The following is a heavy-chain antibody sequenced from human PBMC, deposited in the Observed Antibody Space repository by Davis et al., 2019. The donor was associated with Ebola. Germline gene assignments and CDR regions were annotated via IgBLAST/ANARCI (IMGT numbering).Heavy chain of an antibody. CDR1: GFTFADYA. CDR2: ISWNSGSI. Sequence: GGSLRLSCAASGFTFADYAMHWVRQAPGKGLEWVSGISWNSGSIGYADSVKGRFTISRDNAKNSLYLQMNSLRAEDTALYYCAKVTYCGGDCSAFDYWGQGTLVTVSS. V-gene: IGHV3-9*01. CDR3: AKVTYCGGDCSAFDY. J-gene: IGHJ4*02. D-gene: IGHD2-21*01.